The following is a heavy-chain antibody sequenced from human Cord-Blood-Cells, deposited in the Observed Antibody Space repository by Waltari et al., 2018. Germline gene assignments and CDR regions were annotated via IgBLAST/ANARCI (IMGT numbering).Heavy chain of an antibody. CDR1: GGSFSGYY. V-gene: IGHV4-34*01. CDR2: INHSGRT. D-gene: IGHD6-13*01. Sequence: QVQLQQWGAGLLKPSETLSLTCAVYGGSFSGYYWSWIRQPPGKGLEWIGEINHSGRTNYNPSRKSRVTISVDTSKNQFSLKLSSVTAADTAVYYCARGRRKYSSSWYAEYFQHWGQGTLVTVSS. J-gene: IGHJ1*01. CDR3: ARGRRKYSSSWYAEYFQH.